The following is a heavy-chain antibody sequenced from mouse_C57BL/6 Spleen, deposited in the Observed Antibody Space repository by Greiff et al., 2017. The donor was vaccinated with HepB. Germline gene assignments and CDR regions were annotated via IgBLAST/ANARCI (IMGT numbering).Heavy chain of an antibody. CDR3: ARRITTVVADYFDY. CDR1: GYAFSSYW. CDR2: IYPGDGDT. V-gene: IGHV1-80*01. D-gene: IGHD1-1*01. J-gene: IGHJ2*01. Sequence: VQLQQSGAELVKPGASVKISCKASGYAFSSYWMNWVKQRPGKGLEWIGQIYPGDGDTNYNGKFKGKATLTADKSSSTAYMQLSSLTSEDSAVYFGARRITTVVADYFDYWGQGTTLTVSS.